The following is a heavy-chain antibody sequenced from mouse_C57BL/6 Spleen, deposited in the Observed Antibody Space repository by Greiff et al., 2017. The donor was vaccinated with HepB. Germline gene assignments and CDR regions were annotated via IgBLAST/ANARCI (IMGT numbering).Heavy chain of an antibody. CDR3: AREGSSYGGFAY. CDR1: GFTFSDYG. Sequence: EVKVVESGGGLVKPGGSLKLSCAASGFTFSDYGMHWVRQAPEKGLEWVAYISSGSSTIYYADTVKGRFTISRDNAKNTLYLKMTSLRSKDTAMYYCAREGSSYGGFAYWGQGTLVTVSA. V-gene: IGHV5-17*01. J-gene: IGHJ3*01. D-gene: IGHD1-1*01. CDR2: ISSGSSTI.